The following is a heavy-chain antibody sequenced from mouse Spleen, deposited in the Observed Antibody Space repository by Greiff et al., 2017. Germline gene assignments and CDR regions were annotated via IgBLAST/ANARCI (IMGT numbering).Heavy chain of an antibody. CDR1: EFTFSRYA. V-gene: IGHV5-9*01. CDR3: AKEGNWGDFDY. CDR2: ITSGGGNT. J-gene: IGHJ2*01. D-gene: IGHD4-1*01. Sequence: EVMLVESGGGLVKLGGSLKLSCAASEFTFSRYAMSWVRQTPEKRLEWVATITSGGGNTYYPDSMKGRFTISRDDAKNTLYLQMSSLKSEDTAMYCCAKEGNWGDFDYWGQGTTLTVSS.